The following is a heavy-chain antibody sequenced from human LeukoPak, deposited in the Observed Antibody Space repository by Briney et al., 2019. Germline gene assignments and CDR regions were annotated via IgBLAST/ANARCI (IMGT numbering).Heavy chain of an antibody. V-gene: IGHV3-23*01. CDR1: GFTFSSYA. CDR2: ISGSGGST. CDR3: AKGLTDYDILTGPLGFDY. D-gene: IGHD3-9*01. J-gene: IGHJ4*02. Sequence: PGGSLRLSCAASGFTFSSYAMSWVRQAPGKGLEWVSAISGSGGSTYYADSVKGRFTISRDNSKNTLYLQMNSLRAEDTAVYYCAKGLTDYDILTGPLGFDYWGQGTLVTVSS.